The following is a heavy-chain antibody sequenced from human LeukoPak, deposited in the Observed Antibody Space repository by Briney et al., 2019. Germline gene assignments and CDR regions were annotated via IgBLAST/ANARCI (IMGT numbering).Heavy chain of an antibody. J-gene: IGHJ4*02. V-gene: IGHV3-21*01. Sequence: GGSLRLSCVVSGFTFSSYAMNWVRQAPGKGLEWVSSISTSSGYKYYADSVKGRFTISRDNAKNSLYLQMNSLRAEDTAVYYCARNAEVGSSFDYWGQGTLVTVSS. CDR1: GFTFSSYA. CDR3: ARNAEVGSSFDY. CDR2: ISTSSGYK. D-gene: IGHD3-10*01.